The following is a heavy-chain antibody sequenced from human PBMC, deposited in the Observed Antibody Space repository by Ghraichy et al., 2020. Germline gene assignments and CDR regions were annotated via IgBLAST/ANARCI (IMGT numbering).Heavy chain of an antibody. CDR1: GGSISSYY. CDR3: SRRPAIYGVGGMDV. Sequence: SETLSLTCSVSGGSISSYYWSWIRQPPGKGLEWMGKIDHSGNTDYKSSLKSRVTISVDTSKNQFSVKLRSVTAADTAVYYCSRRPAIYGVGGMDVWGQGTSVTVSS. V-gene: IGHV4-59*01. CDR2: IDHSGNT. J-gene: IGHJ6*02. D-gene: IGHD3-3*01.